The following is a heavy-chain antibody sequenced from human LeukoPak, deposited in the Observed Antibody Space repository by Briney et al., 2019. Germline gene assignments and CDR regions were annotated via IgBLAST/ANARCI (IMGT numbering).Heavy chain of an antibody. D-gene: IGHD3-10*01. J-gene: IGHJ4*02. Sequence: GGCLRLSRAPSGFTFSTYGMHRVRQAPGTGLGGLAVISYDGSNKYYADSVKGRFTISRDNSKNTLYLQMNSLRAEDTGVYYCARVRGSYSGDYWGQGTLVTVSS. CDR2: ISYDGSNK. CDR1: GFTFSTYG. CDR3: ARVRGSYSGDY. V-gene: IGHV3-30*03.